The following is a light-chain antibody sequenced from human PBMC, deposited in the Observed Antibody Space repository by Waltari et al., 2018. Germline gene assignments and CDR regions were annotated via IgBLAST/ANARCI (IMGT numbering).Light chain of an antibody. CDR1: TGAVGSYNL. V-gene: IGLV2-23*02. Sequence: QSALTQPASVSGSPGQSITISCTGTTGAVGSYNLVSWYQHHPGKAPKLIIFEVTKRPSGVSDRFSGSKSDITASLTISGLQAEDEADYYCCSFVRGRPHVVFGGGTKLTVL. CDR3: CSFVRGRPHVV. CDR2: EVT. J-gene: IGLJ2*01.